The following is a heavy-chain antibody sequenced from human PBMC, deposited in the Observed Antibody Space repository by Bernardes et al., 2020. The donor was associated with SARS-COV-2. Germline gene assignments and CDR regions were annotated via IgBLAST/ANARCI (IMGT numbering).Heavy chain of an antibody. Sequence: SLRLSCAASGFTVSSKYMSWVRQAPGKGLEWVSVFYSGGSTYYADSVKGRFTISRDNSKNTLYLQMNSLSTEDTAVYYCARGGGYNWNYDHFDYWGQGTLVTVSS. CDR2: FYSGGST. D-gene: IGHD1-7*01. CDR1: GFTVSSKY. J-gene: IGHJ4*02. CDR3: ARGGGYNWNYDHFDY. V-gene: IGHV3-66*02.